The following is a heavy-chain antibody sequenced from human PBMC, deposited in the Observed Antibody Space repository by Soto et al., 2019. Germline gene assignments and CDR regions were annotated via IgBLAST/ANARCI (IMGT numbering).Heavy chain of an antibody. Sequence: ASVKVSCKASGYTFTSYVMHWVRQAPGQRLEWMGWINAGNGNTEYSQKFQGRVTITRDTSASTAYMELSSLRSEDTAVYYCARGLLSVVITASDYWGQGTLVTVSS. J-gene: IGHJ4*02. CDR3: ARGLLSVVITASDY. CDR2: INAGNGNT. V-gene: IGHV1-3*01. D-gene: IGHD3-22*01. CDR1: GYTFTSYV.